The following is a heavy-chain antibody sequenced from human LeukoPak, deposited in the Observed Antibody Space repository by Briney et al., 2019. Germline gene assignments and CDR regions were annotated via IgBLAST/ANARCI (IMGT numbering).Heavy chain of an antibody. Sequence: GSLRLSCAASGFTVSSNYMSWVRQAPGKGLEWIGEINHSGSTNYNPSLKSRVTISVDTSKNQFSLKLSSVTAADTAVYYCARGYCTGGVCYRRYYYYYMDVWGKGTTVTVSS. D-gene: IGHD2-8*02. CDR3: ARGYCTGGVCYRRYYYYYMDV. J-gene: IGHJ6*03. V-gene: IGHV4-34*01. CDR1: GFTVSSNY. CDR2: INHSGST.